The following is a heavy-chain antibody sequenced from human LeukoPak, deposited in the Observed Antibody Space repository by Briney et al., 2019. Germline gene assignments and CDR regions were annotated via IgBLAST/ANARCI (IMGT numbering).Heavy chain of an antibody. CDR2: IKQDGSEK. J-gene: IGHJ4*02. CDR1: GFTFSSYW. D-gene: IGHD1-1*01. CDR3: ARGGTD. V-gene: IGHV3-7*01. Sequence: PGGSLRLSCAASGFTFSSYWVSWVRQAPGKGLEWVANIKQDGSEKYYVDSVKGRFTISRDNAKNSLYLQMNSLRAEDTAVYYCARGGTDWGQGTLVTVSS.